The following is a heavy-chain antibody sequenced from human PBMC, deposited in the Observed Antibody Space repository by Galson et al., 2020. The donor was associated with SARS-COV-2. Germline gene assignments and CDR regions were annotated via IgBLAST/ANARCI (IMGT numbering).Heavy chain of an antibody. J-gene: IGHJ5*02. CDR3: ANTRDSSSFARFYP. CDR1: GFPFRSYA. CDR2: ISGSGGST. D-gene: IGHD6-13*01. V-gene: IGHV3-23*01. Sequence: GGSLRLSCAASGFPFRSYAMSWVRPAPGKGLEWVSPISGSGGSTYYPDSVKGRFTISRDNSKNTLYLQMNSLRAEDTAVYYCANTRDSSSFARFYPGGQKSLVTVSS.